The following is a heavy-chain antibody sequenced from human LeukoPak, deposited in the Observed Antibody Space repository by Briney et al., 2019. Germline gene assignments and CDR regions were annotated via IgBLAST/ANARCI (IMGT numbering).Heavy chain of an antibody. V-gene: IGHV4-34*01. J-gene: IGHJ4*02. CDR2: INHSGST. CDR1: GESFSGYY. Sequence: SETLSLTCAVYGESFSGYYWSWIRQPPGKGLEWIGEINHSGSTNYNPSLKSRVTISVDTSKNQFSLKLSSVTAADTAVYYCARGVSIAAQKPFDYWGQGTLVTVSS. CDR3: ARGVSIAAQKPFDY. D-gene: IGHD6-6*01.